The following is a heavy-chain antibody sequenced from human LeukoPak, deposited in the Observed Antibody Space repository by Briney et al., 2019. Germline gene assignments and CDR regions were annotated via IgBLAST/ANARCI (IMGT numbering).Heavy chain of an antibody. Sequence: PGGSLRLSCAASGFTFSSYWMHWVRQAPGKGLEWVAVISYDGSNKYYADSVKGRFTISRDNSKNTLYLQMNSLRAEDTAVYYCAKDHYYGSGSYYKPPVLDYWGQGTLVTVSS. J-gene: IGHJ4*02. CDR1: GFTFSSYW. V-gene: IGHV3-30*18. CDR2: ISYDGSNK. D-gene: IGHD3-10*01. CDR3: AKDHYYGSGSYYKPPVLDY.